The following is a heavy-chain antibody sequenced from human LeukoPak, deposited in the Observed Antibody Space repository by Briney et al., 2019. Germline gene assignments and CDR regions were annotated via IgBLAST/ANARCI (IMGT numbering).Heavy chain of an antibody. V-gene: IGHV1-2*02. D-gene: IGHD6-13*01. Sequence: ASVKVSCKASGYTFTGYYMHWVRQAPGQGLEWMGWINPSSGGTNYAQKFQGRVTMTRDTSISTAYMELSRLRSDDTAVYYCARDGEVIAAAGSNNWFDPWGQGTLVTVSS. J-gene: IGHJ5*02. CDR1: GYTFTGYY. CDR3: ARDGEVIAAAGSNNWFDP. CDR2: INPSSGGT.